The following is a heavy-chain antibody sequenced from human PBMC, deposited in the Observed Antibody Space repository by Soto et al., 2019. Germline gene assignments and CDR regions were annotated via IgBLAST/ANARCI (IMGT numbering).Heavy chain of an antibody. J-gene: IGHJ4*02. CDR3: ARTTAVPNTSGSRYFFDY. D-gene: IGHD4-17*01. CDR2: VYYSGTT. Sequence: SETLSLTCSVSGGSVSNKAYYWSWIRQPPGKRLEWIGYVYYSGTTNYNPSLKSRVTISVDLSKHQFSLRLSSVTTADTALYYCARTTAVPNTSGSRYFFDYWGQGTLVTVSS. V-gene: IGHV4-61*08. CDR1: GGSVSNKAYY.